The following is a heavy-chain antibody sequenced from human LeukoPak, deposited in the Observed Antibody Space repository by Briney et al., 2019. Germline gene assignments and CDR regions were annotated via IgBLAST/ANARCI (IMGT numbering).Heavy chain of an antibody. CDR2: ISGSGGST. Sequence: GGSLRLSCAASGFTFSSYSMGWVRQAPGKGLECVSAISGSGGSTYYADSVKGRFTISRDNSKNTLYLQMNSLKAEDTAVYYCAKDWDGGIVVVPAAISSQLPYYYYYMDVWGKGTTVTVSS. D-gene: IGHD2-2*02. J-gene: IGHJ6*03. CDR1: GFTFSSYS. V-gene: IGHV3-23*01. CDR3: AKDWDGGIVVVPAAISSQLPYYYYYMDV.